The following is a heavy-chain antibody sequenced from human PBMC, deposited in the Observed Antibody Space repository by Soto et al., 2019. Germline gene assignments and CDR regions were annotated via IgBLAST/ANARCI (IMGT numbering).Heavy chain of an antibody. J-gene: IGHJ4*02. V-gene: IGHV3-48*02. Sequence: EVQLVESGGGLVQPGGSLRLSCAASGFTFSSYSMNWVRQAPGKGLEWVSYISSSTSSKYYADSVMGRFTISRDNAKNSLFLQMISLRDEDTAVYYCAGHLTRGFGPSLDYWGQGSLVTVSS. CDR2: ISSSTSSK. CDR1: GFTFSSYS. D-gene: IGHD6-25*01. CDR3: AGHLTRGFGPSLDY.